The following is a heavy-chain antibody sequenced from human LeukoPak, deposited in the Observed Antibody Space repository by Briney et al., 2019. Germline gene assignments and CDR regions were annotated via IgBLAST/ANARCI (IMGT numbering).Heavy chain of an antibody. CDR2: ISASGGLI. J-gene: IGHJ6*03. D-gene: IGHD3-9*01. CDR1: GFTFNTYS. Sequence: GGSLRLSCEASGFTFNTYSMNWARQAPGKGLEWVSSISASGGLIYYTDSVEGRFTISRDNSKNTVYLQMNSLRAEDAAVYYCAKDLGTYNDDLTGYVHYYFYMDVWGKGTTVTISS. V-gene: IGHV3-23*01. CDR3: AKDLGTYNDDLTGYVHYYFYMDV.